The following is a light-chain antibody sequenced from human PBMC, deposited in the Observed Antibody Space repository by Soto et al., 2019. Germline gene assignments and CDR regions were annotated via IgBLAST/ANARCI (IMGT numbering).Light chain of an antibody. CDR2: DAS. CDR1: QSVSRY. Sequence: EIVLTQSRATLSLSPGERATLSCRASQSVSRYLAWYQQKPGQAPRLLIYDASNRATGIPARFSGSGSGTDFTLTISSLEPEDFAVYYCQQRNSWPLTFGGGTKVEIK. J-gene: IGKJ4*01. CDR3: QQRNSWPLT. V-gene: IGKV3-11*01.